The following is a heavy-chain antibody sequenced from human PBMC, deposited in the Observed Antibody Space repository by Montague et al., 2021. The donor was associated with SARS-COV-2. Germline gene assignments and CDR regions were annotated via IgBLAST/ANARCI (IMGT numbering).Heavy chain of an antibody. CDR3: TSGREGNYNVMDV. Sequence: CAISGDSVAGNKATCSWVRQSPSIGLELQGITYYRSKWYNDYAVSVRGRVTINPDTSKNQFSLQLNSVTPEDTAIYYCTSGREGNYNVMDVWGQGTTVTVSS. CDR2: TYYRSKWYN. V-gene: IGHV6-1*01. CDR1: GDSVAGNKAT. D-gene: IGHD1-1*01. J-gene: IGHJ6*02.